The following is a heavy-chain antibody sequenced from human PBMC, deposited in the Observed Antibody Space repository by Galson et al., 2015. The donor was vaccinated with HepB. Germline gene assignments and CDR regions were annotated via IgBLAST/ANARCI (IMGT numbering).Heavy chain of an antibody. Sequence: SVKVSCKASGYIFTSYGISWVRQAPGQGLEWMGWISAYNGNTNYAQKLQGRVTMTTDTSTTTAYMELRSLRSDDTAVYYCARVRRVAAADLAEYFQHWGQGTLVTVSS. CDR1: GYIFTSYG. CDR3: ARVRRVAAADLAEYFQH. J-gene: IGHJ1*01. V-gene: IGHV1-18*04. D-gene: IGHD6-13*01. CDR2: ISAYNGNT.